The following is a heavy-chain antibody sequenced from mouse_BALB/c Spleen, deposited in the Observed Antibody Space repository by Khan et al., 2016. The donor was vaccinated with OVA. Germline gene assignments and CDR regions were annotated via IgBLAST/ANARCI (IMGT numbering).Heavy chain of an antibody. CDR1: GYTFTSYY. J-gene: IGHJ3*01. CDR3: TRSGYGSFAY. CDR2: INPSSGGT. Sequence: QVQLKESGAELVKPGASVRLSCKASGYTFTSYYLYWVKQRPGQGLVWIGDINPSSGGTNFNEKFKSKATLTVDKSSSTAYIQLNSLTSEDSAVYYCTRSGYGSFAYWGQGTLVTVSA. D-gene: IGHD2-2*01. V-gene: IGHV1S81*02.